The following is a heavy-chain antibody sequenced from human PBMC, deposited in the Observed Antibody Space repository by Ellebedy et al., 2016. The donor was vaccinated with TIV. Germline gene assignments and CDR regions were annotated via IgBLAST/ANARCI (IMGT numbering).Heavy chain of an antibody. D-gene: IGHD3-3*01. V-gene: IGHV1-69*13. CDR3: ARGVGSMERLRFDP. J-gene: IGHJ5*02. CDR2: IIPFFGTA. Sequence: AASVKVSCKASGGTFSTYAISWVRQAPGQGLEWMGVIIPFFGTANYAQKFQGRVTITADESTYTAYMELSSLRAEDTAVYYCARGVGSMERLRFDPWGQGTLVTVSS. CDR1: GGTFSTYA.